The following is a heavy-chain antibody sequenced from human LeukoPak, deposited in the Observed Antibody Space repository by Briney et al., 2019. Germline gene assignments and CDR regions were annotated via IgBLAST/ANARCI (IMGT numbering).Heavy chain of an antibody. CDR3: ARDGALYYYDSSGYYYLDY. CDR2: INPSGGST. D-gene: IGHD3-22*01. CDR1: GYTFTSYY. Sequence: APVKVSCKASGYTFTSYYMHWVRQAPGQGLEWMGIINPSGGSTSYAQKFQGRVTMTRDTSTSTVYMELSSLRSEDTAVYYCARDGALYYYDSSGYYYLDYWGQGTLVTVFS. J-gene: IGHJ4*02. V-gene: IGHV1-46*01.